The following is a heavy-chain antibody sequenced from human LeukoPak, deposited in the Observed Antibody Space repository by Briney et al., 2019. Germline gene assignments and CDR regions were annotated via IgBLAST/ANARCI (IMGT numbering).Heavy chain of an antibody. CDR1: GFTFSSYA. D-gene: IGHD3-22*01. J-gene: IGHJ4*02. CDR3: ARDSRITMIVVAD. Sequence: GGSLRLSCAASGFTFSSYAMHWVRQAPGKGLEWVGVISYDGSNKYYADSVKGRFTISRDNSKNTLYLQMNSLRAEDTAVYYCARDSRITMIVVADWGQGTLVTVSS. V-gene: IGHV3-30-3*01. CDR2: ISYDGSNK.